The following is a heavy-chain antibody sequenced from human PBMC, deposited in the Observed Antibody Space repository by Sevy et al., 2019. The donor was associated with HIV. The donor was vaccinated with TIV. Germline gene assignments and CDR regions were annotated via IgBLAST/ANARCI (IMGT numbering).Heavy chain of an antibody. Sequence: GGSLRLSCAASGFTFFAYTMHWVRQAPGKGLEWVALISYEINNKYYADSVKGRFTISRDNSKNTLYLQMNSLRPEDTAVYYCARDLVSSADGLDLWGQGTTVTVSS. CDR2: ISYEINNK. J-gene: IGHJ6*01. V-gene: IGHV3-30-3*01. CDR1: GFTFFAYT. CDR3: ARDLVSSADGLDL. D-gene: IGHD6-13*01.